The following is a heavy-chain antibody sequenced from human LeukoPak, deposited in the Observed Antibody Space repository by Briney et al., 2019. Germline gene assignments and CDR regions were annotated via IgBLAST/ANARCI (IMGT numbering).Heavy chain of an antibody. J-gene: IGHJ6*03. D-gene: IGHD6-19*01. Sequence: GGSQRLSCAASGFTFSSYWMSWVRQAPGKGLEWATNIKQDGSEKYYVDSVKGRFTIYRNNAKNSLYMQINSQTAEDQSVSYCARVSQYSSGWYWDYYYYMDVWGKGTTVTVSS. CDR2: IKQDGSEK. V-gene: IGHV3-7*01. CDR1: GFTFSSYW. CDR3: ARVSQYSSGWYWDYYYYMDV.